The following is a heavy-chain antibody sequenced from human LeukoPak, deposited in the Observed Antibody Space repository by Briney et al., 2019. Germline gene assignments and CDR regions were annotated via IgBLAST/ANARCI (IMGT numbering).Heavy chain of an antibody. D-gene: IGHD6-13*01. V-gene: IGHV4-39*01. CDR3: ARISSSNWYNERGAFDV. J-gene: IGHJ3*01. Sequence: PSDTLSLTCTVSGGSISSSSYYWGWIRQPPGKGLEWIGSIYYSGSTYYNPSLKSRITISVDTSKNQFSLKLRSVTAADTAVYYCARISSSNWYNERGAFDVWGQGTMVTVSS. CDR2: IYYSGST. CDR1: GGSISSSSYY.